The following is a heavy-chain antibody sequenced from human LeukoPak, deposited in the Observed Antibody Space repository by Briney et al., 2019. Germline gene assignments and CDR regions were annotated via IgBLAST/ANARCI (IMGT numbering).Heavy chain of an antibody. Sequence: GSLRLSCAASGFTFSSYAMSWVRQAPGKGLEWIGYIYYSGSTKYNPSLKSRVTISVDTSKNQFSLKLSSVTAADTAAYYCARVKIKGGITIFKEYHYMDVWGKGTTVTASS. D-gene: IGHD3-3*01. CDR2: IYYSGST. CDR1: GFTFSSYA. J-gene: IGHJ6*03. V-gene: IGHV4-59*01. CDR3: ARVKIKGGITIFKEYHYMDV.